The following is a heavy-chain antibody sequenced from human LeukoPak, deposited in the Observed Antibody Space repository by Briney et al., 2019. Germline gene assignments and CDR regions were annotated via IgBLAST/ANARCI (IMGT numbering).Heavy chain of an antibody. V-gene: IGHV3-15*01. Sequence: PGGSLRLSCAASGFTFSNAWMTWVRQAPGKGLEWVGHIKGKTDGGTTDYAAPVKGRFTISRDDSKNMMYLQINSLRTEDTAVYYCTTGVWIQLWLADYWGQGTLVTVSS. J-gene: IGHJ4*02. CDR2: IKGKTDGGTT. D-gene: IGHD5-18*01. CDR1: GFTFSNAW. CDR3: TTGVWIQLWLADY.